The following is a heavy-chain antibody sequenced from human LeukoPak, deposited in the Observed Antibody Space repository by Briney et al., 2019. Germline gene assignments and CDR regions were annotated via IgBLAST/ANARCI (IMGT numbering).Heavy chain of an antibody. CDR3: ARDSSGWYGIAGYYYYGMDV. D-gene: IGHD6-19*01. CDR2: IGAYNGNT. Sequence: ASVKVSCKASGYTFTSYGISWVRQAPGQGLEWMGWIGAYNGNTNYAQKLQGRVTMTTDTSTSTAYMELRSLRSDDTAVYYCARDSSGWYGIAGYYYYGMDVWGQGTTVTVSS. CDR1: GYTFTSYG. J-gene: IGHJ6*02. V-gene: IGHV1-18*01.